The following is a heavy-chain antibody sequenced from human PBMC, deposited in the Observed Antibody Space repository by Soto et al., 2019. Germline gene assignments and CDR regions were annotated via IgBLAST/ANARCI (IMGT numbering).Heavy chain of an antibody. Sequence: GASVKVSCKASGYTFTSYGISWVRQAPRQGLEWMGWISAYNGNTNYAQKLQGRVTMTTDTSTSTAYMELRSLRSDDTAVYYCARAPIVLVPAAQVSYYYYGMDVWGQGTTVTVSS. CDR2: ISAYNGNT. CDR1: GYTFTSYG. D-gene: IGHD2-2*01. V-gene: IGHV1-18*01. J-gene: IGHJ6*02. CDR3: ARAPIVLVPAAQVSYYYYGMDV.